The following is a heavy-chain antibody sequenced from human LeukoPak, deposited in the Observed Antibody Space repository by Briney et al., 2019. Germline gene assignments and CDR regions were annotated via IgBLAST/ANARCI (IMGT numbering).Heavy chain of an antibody. CDR2: IIPIFGTA. V-gene: IGHV1-69*13. CDR3: AAYYYDSSGYYHHDAFDI. Sequence: ASVKVSCKASGGTFSSYAISWVRQAPGQGLEWMGGIIPIFGTANYAQKFQDRVTITADESTSTAYMELSSLRSEDTAVYYCAAYYYDSSGYYHHDAFDIWGQGTMVTVSS. D-gene: IGHD3-22*01. CDR1: GGTFSSYA. J-gene: IGHJ3*02.